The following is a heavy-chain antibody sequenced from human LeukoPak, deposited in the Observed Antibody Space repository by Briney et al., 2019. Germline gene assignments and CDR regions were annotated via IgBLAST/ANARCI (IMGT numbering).Heavy chain of an antibody. CDR3: ARDSLGGSYPVIDY. V-gene: IGHV3-33*01. D-gene: IGHD1-26*01. J-gene: IGHJ4*02. Sequence: GRSLRLSCAASGFTFSRYGMHWVRQAPGKGLEWVAVIWYDGSNKYYADSVKGRFTISRDNSKNTLYLQMNSLRAEDTAVYYCARDSLGGSYPVIDYWGQGTLVTVSS. CDR2: IWYDGSNK. CDR1: GFTFSRYG.